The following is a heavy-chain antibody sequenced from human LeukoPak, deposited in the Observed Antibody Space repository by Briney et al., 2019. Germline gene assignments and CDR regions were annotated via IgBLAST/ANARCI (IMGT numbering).Heavy chain of an antibody. CDR1: GYTFSNYG. CDR2: IIPIFGTA. CDR3: ARVVTEYSSSGVDY. V-gene: IGHV1-69*13. Sequence: GASVKVSCKTSGYTFSNYGIGWVRQAPGQGLEWMGGIIPIFGTANYAQKFQGRVTITADESTSTAYMELSSLRSEDTAMYYCARVVTEYSSSGVDYWGQGTLVTVSS. J-gene: IGHJ4*02. D-gene: IGHD6-6*01.